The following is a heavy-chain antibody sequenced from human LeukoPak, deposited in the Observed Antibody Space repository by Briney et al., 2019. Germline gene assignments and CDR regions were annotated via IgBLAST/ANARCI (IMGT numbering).Heavy chain of an antibody. Sequence: GGSLRLSCAASEFTFSNYAMNWVRQAPGKGLEWVSSIRQSGDITYYADSVKGRFTISRDNSKNTLSLQMNSLSREDTAIYYCVRRGGSDGWGAFDIWGQGTVVTVSS. CDR2: IRQSGDIT. D-gene: IGHD5-24*01. J-gene: IGHJ3*02. CDR3: VRRGGSDGWGAFDI. V-gene: IGHV3-23*01. CDR1: EFTFSNYA.